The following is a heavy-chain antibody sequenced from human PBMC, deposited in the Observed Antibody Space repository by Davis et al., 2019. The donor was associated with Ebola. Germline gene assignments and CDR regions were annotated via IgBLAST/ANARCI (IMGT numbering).Heavy chain of an antibody. J-gene: IGHJ5*02. D-gene: IGHD2-21*01. Sequence: SETLSLTCSVSGDSISGYYWSWIRQRPGKGLEWIGYIYHSGNTDYNPSLKSRVAMSVDTSKNQFSLKPRSVTAADTAVYYCAAYRWNTWFAPWGPGTLVTVSS. CDR2: IYHSGNT. CDR1: GDSISGYY. V-gene: IGHV4-59*01. CDR3: AAYRWNTWFAP.